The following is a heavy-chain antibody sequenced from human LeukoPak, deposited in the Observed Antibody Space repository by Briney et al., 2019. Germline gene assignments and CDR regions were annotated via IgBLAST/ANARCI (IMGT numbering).Heavy chain of an antibody. CDR3: ARDLNDYVTDY. Sequence: GGSLRLSCAASGFTFSSYAMHWVRQAPGKGLEWVAVISYDGSNKYYADSVKGRFTISRDNSKNTLYLQMNSLRAEDTAVYYCARDLNDYVTDYWGQRTLVTVSS. D-gene: IGHD3-16*01. J-gene: IGHJ4*02. CDR1: GFTFSSYA. V-gene: IGHV3-30-3*01. CDR2: ISYDGSNK.